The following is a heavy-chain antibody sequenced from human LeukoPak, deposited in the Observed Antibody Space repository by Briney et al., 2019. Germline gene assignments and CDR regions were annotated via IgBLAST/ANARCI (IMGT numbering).Heavy chain of an antibody. CDR1: GGSFSTSG. V-gene: IGHV1-69*05. D-gene: IGHD7-27*01. Sequence: ASVKVSCKASGGSFSTSGFSWVRQAPGQGLEWMGGVIPIYGTPSYAQKFQGRVMITTDESTSTAYMELSSLRSEDTAVYYCARDHWGIVENGYDYFYYYMDVWGQGTTVTVSS. CDR3: ARDHWGIVENGYDYFYYYMDV. CDR2: VIPIYGTP. J-gene: IGHJ6*03.